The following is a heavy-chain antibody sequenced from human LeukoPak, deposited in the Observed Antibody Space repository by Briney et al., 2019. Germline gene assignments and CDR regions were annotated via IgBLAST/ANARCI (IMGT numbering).Heavy chain of an antibody. CDR3: ARQRIVVVPAAYDY. Sequence: SETLSLTCTVSGGSISSSSYYWGWIRQPPGKGLEWIGSIYYSGSTYYNPSLKSRVTISVDTSKNQFSQKLSSVTAADTAVYYCARQRIVVVPAAYDYWGQGTLVTVSS. CDR1: GGSISSSSYY. D-gene: IGHD2-2*01. J-gene: IGHJ4*02. V-gene: IGHV4-39*01. CDR2: IYYSGST.